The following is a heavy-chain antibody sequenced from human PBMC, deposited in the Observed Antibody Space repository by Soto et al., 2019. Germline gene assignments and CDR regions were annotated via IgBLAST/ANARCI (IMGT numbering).Heavy chain of an antibody. CDR1: GFSFSTYS. CDR2: IGRRSDI. D-gene: IGHD2-21*02. Sequence: GSLRLSCKASGFSFSTYSMHWVRQAPGKGLEWVSSIGRRSDIYYADSVKGRFTISRDNAKNSVPLQMNSLRDEDTAVYYCAREETAWPLAYGLDVWGQGTTVTVSS. J-gene: IGHJ6*02. V-gene: IGHV3-21*01. CDR3: AREETAWPLAYGLDV.